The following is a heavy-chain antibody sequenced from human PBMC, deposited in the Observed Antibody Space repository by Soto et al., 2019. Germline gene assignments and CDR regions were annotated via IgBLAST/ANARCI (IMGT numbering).Heavy chain of an antibody. D-gene: IGHD3-9*01. CDR3: VRDFDNRRGGDAFDI. Sequence: QVQLVESGEGAVPPGRSLRLSSAASGFTFSRYDIHWVREAPGKGLEWVALISYDGSNQYFGDSVKGRFTISRDNSKDTVSLRMNSLRVEDTAVYYCVRDFDNRRGGDAFDIWGRGTMVTVSS. CDR1: GFTFSRYD. J-gene: IGHJ3*02. V-gene: IGHV3-30*03. CDR2: ISYDGSNQ.